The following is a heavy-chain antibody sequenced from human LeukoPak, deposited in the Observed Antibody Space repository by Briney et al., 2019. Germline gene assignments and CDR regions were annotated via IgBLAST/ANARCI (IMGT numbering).Heavy chain of an antibody. CDR1: GGSISNINYS. D-gene: IGHD2-8*01. J-gene: IGHJ5*02. CDR3: ARVMYGEGVRFDP. Sequence: SQTLSLTCTVSGGSISNINYSWSWTRRPPGKGLGWIGYIYYSGSTYYNPALRSRVTISVDRSKNHFSLELNSVTAADTAVYYCARVMYGEGVRFDPWGQGTLVTVSS. CDR2: IYYSGST. V-gene: IGHV4-30-2*01.